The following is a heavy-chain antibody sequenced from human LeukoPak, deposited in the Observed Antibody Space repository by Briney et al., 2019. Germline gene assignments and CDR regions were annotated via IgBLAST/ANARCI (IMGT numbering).Heavy chain of an antibody. CDR3: VRGPYGSGISNWFDP. CDR2: IYYSGDT. V-gene: IGHV4-59*01. CDR1: GGSISSYY. D-gene: IGHD3-10*01. J-gene: IGHJ5*02. Sequence: SETLSLTCTVSGGSISSYYWSWIRQPPGEGLEWIGYIYYSGDTNYNPSLQSRVTVSVDTSKNQFSLKLTSVTAADTAVYYCVRGPYGSGISNWFDPWGQGTLVIVSS.